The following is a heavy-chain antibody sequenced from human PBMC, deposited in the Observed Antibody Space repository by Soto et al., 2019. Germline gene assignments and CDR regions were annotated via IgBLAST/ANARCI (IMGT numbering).Heavy chain of an antibody. CDR2: INPSGGRT. CDR3: ARGGYVVVVTGAVDY. D-gene: IGHD2-21*02. Sequence: QVQLMQSGAEVKKPGASVKVSCKASGNTFTNYYIHWVRQAPGQGLEWMGTINPSGGRTTYAQRFMGRVTMTRDTSTSALYVVVTSVRSEDTAVDYCARGGYVVVVTGAVDYGGQGTLVTVSS. J-gene: IGHJ4*02. CDR1: GNTFTNYY. V-gene: IGHV1-46*01.